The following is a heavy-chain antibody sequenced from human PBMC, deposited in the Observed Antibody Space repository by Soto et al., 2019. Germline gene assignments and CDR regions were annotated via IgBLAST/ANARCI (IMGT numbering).Heavy chain of an antibody. CDR2: TRHDGSNT. D-gene: IGHD1-26*01. Sequence: VQLVESGGGVVQPGRSLRLSCAASGFTFSGYGMHWVRQAPGKGLEWVAVTRHDGSNTYYADSVRGRFTISRDNSNKMLYLQMNSLRAEDTAVYYCARDGVGTTTYFGYFDYWGQGTLVTVSS. CDR1: GFTFSGYG. V-gene: IGHV3-33*01. CDR3: ARDGVGTTTYFGYFDY. J-gene: IGHJ4*02.